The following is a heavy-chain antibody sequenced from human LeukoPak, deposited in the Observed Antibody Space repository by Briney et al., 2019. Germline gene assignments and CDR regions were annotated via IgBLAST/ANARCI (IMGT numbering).Heavy chain of an antibody. J-gene: IGHJ5*02. Sequence: PSQTLSLTCTVSGGSISSGSYYWSWIRQPAGKGLEWIGRIYTSGSTNYNPSPKSRVTISVDTSKNQFSLKLSSVTAADTAVYYCARDHVDEVVAATGGFDPWGQGTLVTVSS. V-gene: IGHV4-61*02. D-gene: IGHD2-15*01. CDR1: GGSISSGSYY. CDR3: ARDHVDEVVAATGGFDP. CDR2: IYTSGST.